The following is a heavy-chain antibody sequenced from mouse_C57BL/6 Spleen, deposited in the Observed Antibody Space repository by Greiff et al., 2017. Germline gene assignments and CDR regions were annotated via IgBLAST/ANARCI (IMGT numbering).Heavy chain of an antibody. J-gene: IGHJ2*01. D-gene: IGHD1-1*01. Sequence: EVKLQESGGGLVQPGGSMKLSCAASGFTFSDAWMDWVRQSPEKGLAWVAEIRNKANNHATYYAESVKGRFTISRDDSKSSVYLQMNSLRAEDTGIYYCTRRRYYYGSRGYFDYWGQGTTLTVSS. CDR2: IRNKANNHAT. CDR3: TRRRYYYGSRGYFDY. V-gene: IGHV6-6*01. CDR1: GFTFSDAW.